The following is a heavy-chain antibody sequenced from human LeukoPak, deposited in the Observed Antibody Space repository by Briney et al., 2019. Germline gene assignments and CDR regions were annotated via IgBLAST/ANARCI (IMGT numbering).Heavy chain of an antibody. CDR2: ISSSSSTI. Sequence: GGSLRLSCAASGSTFSSYSMNWVRQAPGKGLEWVSYISSSSSTIYYADSVKGRFTISKDDAKNSLYLQMNSLRAEDPAVYYCARAGGSTVSHSDYWGQGTLVTVSS. J-gene: IGHJ4*02. V-gene: IGHV3-48*04. CDR1: GSTFSSYS. CDR3: ARAGGSTVSHSDY. D-gene: IGHD4-17*01.